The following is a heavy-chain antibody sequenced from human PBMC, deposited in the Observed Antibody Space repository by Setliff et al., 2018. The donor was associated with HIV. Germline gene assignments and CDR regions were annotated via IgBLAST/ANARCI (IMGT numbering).Heavy chain of an antibody. J-gene: IGHJ4*02. CDR1: GGSISSYC. V-gene: IGHV4-4*09. CDR2: IFSSGST. CDR3: ASGLNYDGSGSYLPLGY. D-gene: IGHD3-10*01. Sequence: SETLSLTCTVSGGSISSYCWNWIRQSPGRGLEWIGFIFSSGSTKYNPSLQSRVTMSIDTAKNQFSLKLSSVTAADTAVYYCASGLNYDGSGSYLPLGYWGQGTLVTVSS.